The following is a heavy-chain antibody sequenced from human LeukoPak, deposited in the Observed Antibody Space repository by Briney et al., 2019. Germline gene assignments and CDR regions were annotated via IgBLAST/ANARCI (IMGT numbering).Heavy chain of an antibody. V-gene: IGHV5-51*01. J-gene: IGHJ2*01. CDR1: GYSFTSYW. D-gene: IGHD6-13*01. Sequence: GESLKISCKGSGYSFTSYWIGWVRQMPGKGLEWMGIIYPGDSDTRYSPSFQGQVTISANKSISTAYLQWNSLKASDTAMYYCARLPIAAAGTSWYFDPWGRGTLVTVSS. CDR2: IYPGDSDT. CDR3: ARLPIAAAGTSWYFDP.